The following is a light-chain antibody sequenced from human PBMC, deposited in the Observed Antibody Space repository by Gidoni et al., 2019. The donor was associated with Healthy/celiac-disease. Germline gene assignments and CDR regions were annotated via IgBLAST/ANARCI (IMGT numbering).Light chain of an antibody. J-gene: IGKJ1*01. CDR3: QQYNNWPLT. CDR2: GAS. V-gene: IGKV3-15*01. Sequence: EIVLTQSPGTLSVSPGERATLSCRASPGVSSNLAWYQQKPGQAPRLLIYGASTRATDIPARFSASGSGTEFTLTISSLQSEDFAVYYCQQYNNWPLTFGQGTKVEIK. CDR1: PGVSSN.